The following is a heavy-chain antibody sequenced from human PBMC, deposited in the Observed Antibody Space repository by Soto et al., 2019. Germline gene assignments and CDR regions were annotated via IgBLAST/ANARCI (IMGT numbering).Heavy chain of an antibody. CDR3: ARARIAVAGTLDFDY. CDR2: INHSGST. CDR1: GGSFSGYY. Sequence: SETLSLTCAVYGGSFSGYYWSWIRQPPGKGLEWIGEINHSGSTNYNPSLKSRVTISVDTSKNQFSLKLSSVTAADTAVYYCARARIAVAGTLDFDYWGQGTLVTVSS. V-gene: IGHV4-34*01. D-gene: IGHD6-19*01. J-gene: IGHJ4*02.